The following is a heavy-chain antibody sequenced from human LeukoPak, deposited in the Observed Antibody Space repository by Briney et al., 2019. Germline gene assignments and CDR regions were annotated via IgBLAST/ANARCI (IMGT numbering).Heavy chain of an antibody. J-gene: IGHJ3*02. CDR3: ARVIAAAGSAFDI. CDR2: IYYSGST. Sequence: SETLSLTCTVSGGSISSGDYYWSWIRQPPGKGLEWIGSIYYSGSTYYNPSLKSRVTISVDTSKNQFSLKLSSVTAADTAVYYCARVIAAAGSAFDIWGQGTMVTVSS. D-gene: IGHD6-13*01. CDR1: GGSISSGDYY. V-gene: IGHV4-39*07.